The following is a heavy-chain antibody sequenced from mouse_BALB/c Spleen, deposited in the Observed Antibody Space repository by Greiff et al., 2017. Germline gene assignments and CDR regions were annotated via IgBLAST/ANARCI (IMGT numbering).Heavy chain of an antibody. D-gene: IGHD2-3*01. CDR1: GDSITSGY. CDR3: ARDGGWLLRGFAY. V-gene: IGHV3-8*02. CDR2: ISYSGST. Sequence: EVKLVESGPSLVKPSQTLSLTCSVTGDSITSGYWNWIRKFPGNKLEYMGYISYSGSTYYNPSLTSRTTITRDTSKNQFFLEMNSLTAEDTATYYCARDGGWLLRGFAYWGQGTLVTVSA. J-gene: IGHJ3*01.